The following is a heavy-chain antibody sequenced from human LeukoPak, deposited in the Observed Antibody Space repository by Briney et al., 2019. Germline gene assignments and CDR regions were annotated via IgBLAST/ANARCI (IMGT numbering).Heavy chain of an antibody. Sequence: GESLKTSCKGSWYPFTKYWLGWVRPMPGKGLGWMGIIYPGDSDSRYSPSFQGRVTISADKSTTTLYLQWSSLKASDTAMYYCARRGGRSWYYFDDWGQGTLVTVAS. CDR1: WYPFTKYW. V-gene: IGHV5-51*01. J-gene: IGHJ4*02. CDR3: ARRGGRSWYYFDD. D-gene: IGHD6-13*01. CDR2: IYPGDSDS.